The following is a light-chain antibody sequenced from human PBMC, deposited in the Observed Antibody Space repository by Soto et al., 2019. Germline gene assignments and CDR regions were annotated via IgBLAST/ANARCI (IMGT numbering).Light chain of an antibody. CDR2: GAS. J-gene: IGKJ4*01. CDR1: QSVSSN. V-gene: IGKV3-15*01. Sequence: EVVMTQSPATLSVSPGERATLSCSASQSVSSNLAWYQQKPGQAPGLLIYGASTRATGVPARFGGSGSGTEFTLTISSLQSEDFAVYSCQQYNNWPLTFGGGTKVEIK. CDR3: QQYNNWPLT.